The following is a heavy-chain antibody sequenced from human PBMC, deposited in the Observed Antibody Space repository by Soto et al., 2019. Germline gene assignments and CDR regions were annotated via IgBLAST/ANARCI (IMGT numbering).Heavy chain of an antibody. V-gene: IGHV4-39*01. CDR2: ICYSGST. Sequence: PSETLSLTCTVSGGSISSSSYYWGWIRQPPGKGLEWIGSICYSGSTYYNPSLKSRVTISVDTSKNQFSLKLSSVTAADTAVYYCARTLVGATLYFTYFDYWGQGTLVTVSS. D-gene: IGHD1-26*01. CDR1: GGSISSSSYY. CDR3: ARTLVGATLYFTYFDY. J-gene: IGHJ4*02.